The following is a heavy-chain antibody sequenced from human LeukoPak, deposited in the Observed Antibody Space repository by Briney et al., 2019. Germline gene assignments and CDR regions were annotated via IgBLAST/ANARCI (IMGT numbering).Heavy chain of an antibody. CDR3: ARPRGCGSSRCNNFDY. D-gene: IGHD2-2*01. J-gene: IGHJ4*02. V-gene: IGHV3-7*01. Sequence: GGSLRLSCSVSGFIFRDFSMSWVRQAPGKGLEWVAKMNEYGSEIFYVDSVKGRFTISRDNGKNSLYLQMNRLRAEDTAVYYCARPRGCGSSRCNNFDYWGQGTLVTVSS. CDR2: MNEYGSEI. CDR1: GFIFRDFS.